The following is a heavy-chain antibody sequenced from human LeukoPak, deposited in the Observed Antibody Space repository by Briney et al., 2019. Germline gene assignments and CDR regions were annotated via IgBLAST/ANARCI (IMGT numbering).Heavy chain of an antibody. CDR3: ARGRVSSSTWYSTYYYYFYMDV. Sequence: SETLSLTCTVSGDSITMYYWTWIRQPPGKGLEWIGYVDHTGSTNFNPSLNGRVSISRDTTKNLFSLRLRSVTAADTAVYFCARGRVSSSTWYSTYYYYFYMDVWGKGTTVTVSS. CDR1: GDSITMYY. J-gene: IGHJ6*03. CDR2: VDHTGST. V-gene: IGHV4-59*01. D-gene: IGHD1-1*01.